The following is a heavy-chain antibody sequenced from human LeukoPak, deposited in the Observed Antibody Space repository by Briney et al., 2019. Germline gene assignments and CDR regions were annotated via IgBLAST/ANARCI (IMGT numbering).Heavy chain of an antibody. Sequence: GGSLRLSCAASGFTFSSYSMNWVRQAPGKGLEWASSISSSSSYIYYGDSVKGRSTISRDNAKNSLYLQMNSLRAEDTAVYYCARDRPLHYFDYWGQGTLVTVSS. V-gene: IGHV3-21*01. J-gene: IGHJ4*02. CDR3: ARDRPLHYFDY. CDR1: GFTFSSYS. CDR2: ISSSSSYI.